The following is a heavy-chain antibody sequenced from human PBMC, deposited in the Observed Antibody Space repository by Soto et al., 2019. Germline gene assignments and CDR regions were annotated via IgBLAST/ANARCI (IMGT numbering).Heavy chain of an antibody. CDR2: ISPDNGNT. J-gene: IGHJ6*02. V-gene: IGHV1-18*01. CDR1: GYTFTIYG. Sequence: QVQLVQSGGEVKKPGASVKVSCKASGYTFTIYGITWVRQAPGQGLEWMGWISPDNGNTNYAQKLQGRVTMTTDTSTSTAYMALRSLRSDDTAVYYCAIALGYSGYAGMDVWGQGTTVTVSS. CDR3: AIALGYSGYAGMDV. D-gene: IGHD5-12*01.